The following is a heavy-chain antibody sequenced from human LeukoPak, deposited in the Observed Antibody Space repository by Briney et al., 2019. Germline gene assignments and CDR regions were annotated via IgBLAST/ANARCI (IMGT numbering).Heavy chain of an antibody. CDR3: ARGLGSGDYVANAFDF. J-gene: IGHJ3*01. Sequence: GGSLRLSCAASGFIFSSYAMNWVRQAPGKGLEWVSSISGSGSYIHYADSNKGRFTISRDNAKKSVYLHMSRLRAEDTAVYYCARGLGSGDYVANAFDFWGRGTTVSVS. CDR1: GFIFSSYA. D-gene: IGHD4-17*01. V-gene: IGHV3-21*01. CDR2: ISGSGSYI.